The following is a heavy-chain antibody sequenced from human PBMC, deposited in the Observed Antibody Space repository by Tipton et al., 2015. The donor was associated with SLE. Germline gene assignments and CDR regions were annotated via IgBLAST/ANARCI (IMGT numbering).Heavy chain of an antibody. CDR3: ARSRGGPIVEMGMDV. CDR2: INHSGST. Sequence: TLSLTCAVYGGSFSGYYWSWIRQPPGKGLEWIGEINHSGSTNYNPSLKSRVTISVDTSKNQFSLKLSSVTAADTAGYYCARSRGGPIVEMGMDVWGQGTTVTVSS. V-gene: IGHV4-34*01. J-gene: IGHJ6*02. CDR1: GGSFSGYY. D-gene: IGHD2-21*01.